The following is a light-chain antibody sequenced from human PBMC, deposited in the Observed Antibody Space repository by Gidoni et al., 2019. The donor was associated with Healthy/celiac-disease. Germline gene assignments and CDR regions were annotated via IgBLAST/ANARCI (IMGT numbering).Light chain of an antibody. V-gene: IGKV1-13*02. CDR3: QQFNSYPLT. Sequence: AIQLTQSPSSLSASVGDRVTSTCRASQGISSALAWYQQKPGKAHKLLIYDASSLESGVPSRFSGSGSGTDFTLTISSLQPEDFATYYCQQFNSYPLTFGGGTKVEIK. J-gene: IGKJ4*01. CDR1: QGISSA. CDR2: DAS.